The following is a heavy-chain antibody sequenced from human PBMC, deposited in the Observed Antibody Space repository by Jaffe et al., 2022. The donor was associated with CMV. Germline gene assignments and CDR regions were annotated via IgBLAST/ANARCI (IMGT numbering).Heavy chain of an antibody. V-gene: IGHV3-15*01. CDR2: IKTKSDGGAT. Sequence: EVQLVESGGGLIKPGGSLRLSCAASGITFSNAWMSWVRQAPGKGLEWVGHIKTKSDGGATDYAAPLKGRFTVSRDDSKNTVYLQMNSLRTEDTAVYYCTTEVVIAEFTLDAFDIWGQGTMVTVSS. CDR1: GITFSNAW. J-gene: IGHJ3*02. CDR3: TTEVVIAEFTLDAFDI. D-gene: IGHD3-22*01.